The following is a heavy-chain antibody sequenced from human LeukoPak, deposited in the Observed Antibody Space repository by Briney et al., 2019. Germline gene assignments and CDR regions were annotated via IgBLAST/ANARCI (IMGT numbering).Heavy chain of an antibody. CDR1: GGTFSSYA. D-gene: IGHD1-26*01. J-gene: IGHJ4*02. CDR3: ATDRYSGSFSDY. V-gene: IGHV1-69*06. CDR2: IIPIFGTA. Sequence: SVKVSCKASGGTFSSYAISWVRQAPGQGLEWMGGIIPIFGTANYAQKFQGRVTMTEDTSTDTAYMELSSLRSEDTAVYYCATDRYSGSFSDYWGQGTLVTVSS.